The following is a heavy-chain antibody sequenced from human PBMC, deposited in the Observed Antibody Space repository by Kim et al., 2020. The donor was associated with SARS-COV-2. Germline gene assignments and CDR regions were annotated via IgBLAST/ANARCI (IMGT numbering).Heavy chain of an antibody. J-gene: IGHJ4*02. CDR3: ARARGVDTAMVTAY. Sequence: NPSLKSRVTISVDTSKNQFSLKLSSVTAADTAVYYCARARGVDTAMVTAYWGQGTLVTVSS. D-gene: IGHD5-18*01. V-gene: IGHV4-30-2*04.